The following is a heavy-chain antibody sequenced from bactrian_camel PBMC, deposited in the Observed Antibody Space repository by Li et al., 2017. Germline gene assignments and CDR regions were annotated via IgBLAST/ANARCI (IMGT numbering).Heavy chain of an antibody. CDR2: IDMDGST. CDR3: AASASFILIPRFYRLESSDYPY. J-gene: IGHJ4*01. D-gene: IGHD4*01. Sequence: VQLVESGGGSVQAGGSLKLACAASGYILSSCKMGWFRQAPGKEREGVAGIDMDGSTVYADSVKGRFTLSKDSAKDTLYLQMNSLKPEDTAMYYCAASASFILIPRFYRLESSDYPYRGQGTQVTVS. CDR1: GYILSSCK. V-gene: IGHV3S10*01.